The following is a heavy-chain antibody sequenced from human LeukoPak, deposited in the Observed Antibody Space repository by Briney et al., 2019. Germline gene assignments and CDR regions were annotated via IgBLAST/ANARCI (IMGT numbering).Heavy chain of an antibody. CDR3: ARPDIVVVVAATPIDY. Sequence: GALILLCSASGFTLSSYSMHWFRQAPGKGLEGVAVILYDGSNKYYADSVKGRFTIYRDNSKNTLYLQMNSLRAEDTAVYYCARPDIVVVVAATPIDYWGQGTLVTVSS. CDR1: GFTLSSYS. CDR2: ILYDGSNK. D-gene: IGHD2-15*01. V-gene: IGHV3-30*04. J-gene: IGHJ4*02.